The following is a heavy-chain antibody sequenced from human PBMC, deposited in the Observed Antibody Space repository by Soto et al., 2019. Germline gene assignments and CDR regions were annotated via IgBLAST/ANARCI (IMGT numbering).Heavy chain of an antibody. J-gene: IGHJ5*02. Sequence: SVKVSCKASGGTFSSYTISWVRQAPGQGLEWMGRIIPILGIANYAQKFQGRVTITADKSTSTAYMELRSLRSDDTAVYYCATVRGPQNWFDPWGQGTPVTVSS. CDR3: ATVRGPQNWFDP. CDR1: GGTFSSYT. CDR2: IIPILGIA. V-gene: IGHV1-69*02. D-gene: IGHD3-16*02.